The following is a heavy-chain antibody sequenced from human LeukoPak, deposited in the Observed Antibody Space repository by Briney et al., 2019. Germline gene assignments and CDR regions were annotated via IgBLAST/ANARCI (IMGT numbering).Heavy chain of an antibody. V-gene: IGHV3-15*01. CDR1: GFSFTDAW. D-gene: IGHD3-10*01. CDR2: IKSKTDGGTT. CDR3: STPEGNNYFASCTDF. J-gene: IGHJ4*02. Sequence: GGSLRLSCAASGFSFTDAWMSWVRQAPGKGLEWVGRIKSKTDGGTTNYAAPVKGRFTISRDDSKNTLYLQMNSLKTEDTAVYYCSTPEGNNYFASCTDFWGQGTLVTVSS.